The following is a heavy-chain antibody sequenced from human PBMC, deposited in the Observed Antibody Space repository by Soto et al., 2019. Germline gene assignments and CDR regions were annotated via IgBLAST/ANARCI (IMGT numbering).Heavy chain of an antibody. J-gene: IGHJ6*02. CDR1: GYDFSSYA. D-gene: IGHD5-12*01. CDR2: INIGSGNT. Sequence: QVQLVQSGAEEKQPGPSVRLSCKASGYDFSSYAMHWVRQAPGQRLEWMGWINIGSGNTEYSQNFQDRITITRDTSSSTVYMELNSLKSEDTAVYYCARDGGDCGYRLIYYYYIGLDVWGQGTMVTVSS. CDR3: ARDGGDCGYRLIYYYYIGLDV. V-gene: IGHV1-3*05.